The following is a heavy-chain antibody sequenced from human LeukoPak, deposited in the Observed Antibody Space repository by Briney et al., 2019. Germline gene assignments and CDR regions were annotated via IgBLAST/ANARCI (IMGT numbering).Heavy chain of an antibody. CDR2: IYYSGST. V-gene: IGHV4-61*01. D-gene: IGHD3-22*01. CDR3: ASQYYYDSSGYPDDAFDI. CDR1: GYSISSGYY. Sequence: SETLSLTCTVSGYSISSGYYWGWIRQPPGKGLEWIGYIYYSGSTNYNPSLKSRVTISVDTSKNQFSLKLSSVTAADTAVYYCASQYYYDSSGYPDDAFDIWGQGTMVTVSS. J-gene: IGHJ3*02.